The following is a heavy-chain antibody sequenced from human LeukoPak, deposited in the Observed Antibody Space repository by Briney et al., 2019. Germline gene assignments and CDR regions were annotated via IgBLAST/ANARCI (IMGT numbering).Heavy chain of an antibody. J-gene: IGHJ5*02. Sequence: SETLSLTCTVSGGSISISTYYWGWIRQPPGKGLEWIGSTYYSGSTYYNPSLKSRVTISVDTSKNQFSLRLSSVTAADTAVYYCARLGTGYDSSGYSIGWFDPWGQGTLVTVSS. CDR2: TYYSGST. CDR3: ARLGTGYDSSGYSIGWFDP. D-gene: IGHD3-22*01. V-gene: IGHV4-39*01. CDR1: GGSISISTYY.